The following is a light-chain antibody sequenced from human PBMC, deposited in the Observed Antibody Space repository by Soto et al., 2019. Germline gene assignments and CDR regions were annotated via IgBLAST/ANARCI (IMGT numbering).Light chain of an antibody. CDR2: EVS. Sequence: QSALTQSASVSGSPGQSITISCTGTSSDVGGYNYVSWYQQHPGKAPKLMIYEVSNRPSGVPNRFSGSKSGNTASLTISGLQAEDEADYYCSSYTSSSTLYVFGTGTKLTVL. V-gene: IGLV2-14*01. CDR1: SSDVGGYNY. CDR3: SSYTSSSTLYV. J-gene: IGLJ1*01.